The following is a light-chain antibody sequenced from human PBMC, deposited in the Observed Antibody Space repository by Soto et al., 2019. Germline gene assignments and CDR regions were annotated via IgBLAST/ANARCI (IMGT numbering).Light chain of an antibody. CDR2: GAS. Sequence: EIVLTQSPGTLSLSPGERATLSCRASQRVSASYLAWYQQKPGQAPRLVIYGASSRATGFPDRFSGSGSGTDFTLTINXXXXXDFAVYYCQQYDXSATFGQGTKLXIK. V-gene: IGKV3-20*01. J-gene: IGKJ2*01. CDR3: QQYDXSAT. CDR1: QRVSASY.